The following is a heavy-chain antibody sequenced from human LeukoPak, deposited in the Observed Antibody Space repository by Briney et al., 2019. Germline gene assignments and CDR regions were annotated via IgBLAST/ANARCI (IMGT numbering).Heavy chain of an antibody. CDR2: INPNSGGT. D-gene: IGHD3-3*01. CDR1: GYTFTGYY. Sequence: ASVKVSCKASGYTFTGYYMHWVRQAPGQGLEWMGWINPNSGGTNYAQKFQGRVTMTTDTSTSTAYMELRSLRSDDTAVYYCARGSTYYDFWSGYSHYYYMDVWGKGTTVTVSS. V-gene: IGHV1-2*02. CDR3: ARGSTYYDFWSGYSHYYYMDV. J-gene: IGHJ6*03.